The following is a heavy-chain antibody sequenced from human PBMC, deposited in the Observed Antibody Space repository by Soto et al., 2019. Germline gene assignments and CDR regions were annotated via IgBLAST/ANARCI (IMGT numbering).Heavy chain of an antibody. CDR3: GGEGGLLISGGG. D-gene: IGHD3-3*01. CDR2: FHYSGNT. Sequence: QVQLRESGPGLVRPSETLFLTCTVSGDSIRNYYWNWIRQPPGKGLEWVGHFHYSGNTNYNPSLKSRVTISADTAKNEVSLSLDSVTAADTADYDCGGEGGLLISGGGWGQGMRVNVAS. J-gene: IGHJ4*02. V-gene: IGHV4-59*01. CDR1: GDSIRNYY.